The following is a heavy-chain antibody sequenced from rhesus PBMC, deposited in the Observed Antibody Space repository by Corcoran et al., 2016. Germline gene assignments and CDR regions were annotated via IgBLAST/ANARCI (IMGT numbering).Heavy chain of an antibody. J-gene: IGHJ6*01. V-gene: IGHV4-147*01. CDR3: ARGYSSGWSYNYGLDS. Sequence: QVQLQESGPGLVKPSETLSLTCAVSGYSISSNYWSWIRQPPGKGLEWIRYIYSSRGSTYYNPSLKSRVTISTDTSKNQFSLKLSSVTAADTAVYYCARGYSSGWSYNYGLDSWGQGVVVTVSS. CDR2: IYSSRGST. D-gene: IGHD6S26*01. CDR1: GYSISSNY.